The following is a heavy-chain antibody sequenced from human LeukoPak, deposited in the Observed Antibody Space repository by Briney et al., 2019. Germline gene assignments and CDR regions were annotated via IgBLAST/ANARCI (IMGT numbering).Heavy chain of an antibody. D-gene: IGHD2-2*01. CDR1: GGTFSSYT. CDR2: IIPILGIA. J-gene: IGHJ5*02. Sequence: ASVKVSCKASGGTFSSYTISWVRQAPGQGLEWMGRIIPILGIANCAQKFQGRVTITADKSTSTAYMELSSLRSEDTAVYYCARGGLGYCSSTSCSTRRWFDPWGQGTLVTVSS. V-gene: IGHV1-69*02. CDR3: ARGGLGYCSSTSCSTRRWFDP.